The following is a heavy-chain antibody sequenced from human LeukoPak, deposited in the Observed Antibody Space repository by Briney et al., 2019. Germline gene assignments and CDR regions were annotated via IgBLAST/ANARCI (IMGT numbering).Heavy chain of an antibody. Sequence: ASVKVSCKASGCTFTNNGISWMRQAPGQGLEWMGWISAYNDNTNNAQKFQGRVTMTTDTSTSTAYMELRSLRSDDTAVYYCARDMGYCSGGSCPHNAFDIWGQGTMVTVS. J-gene: IGHJ3*02. CDR3: ARDMGYCSGGSCPHNAFDI. CDR2: ISAYNDNT. CDR1: GCTFTNNG. D-gene: IGHD2-15*01. V-gene: IGHV1-18*01.